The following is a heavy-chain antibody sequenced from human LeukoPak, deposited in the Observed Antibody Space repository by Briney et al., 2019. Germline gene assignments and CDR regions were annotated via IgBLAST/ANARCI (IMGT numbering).Heavy chain of an antibody. V-gene: IGHV3-7*03. CDR1: GFTFSTFW. J-gene: IGHJ6*02. D-gene: IGHD5-12*01. Sequence: AGGSLRLSCAASGFTFSTFWMSWVRQTPGKGLEWVADIKQDGSEKYYVDSVKGRFTISRDNAKNSLYLQMDSLRSDDTAVYYCARDEWLRSAGSYGMDVWGQGTTVTVSS. CDR3: ARDEWLRSAGSYGMDV. CDR2: IKQDGSEK.